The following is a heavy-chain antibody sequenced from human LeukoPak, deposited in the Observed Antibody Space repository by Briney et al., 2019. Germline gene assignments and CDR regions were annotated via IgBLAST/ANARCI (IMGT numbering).Heavy chain of an antibody. CDR1: GYTFTGYY. CDR3: ARDFGDILTGYYMYY. CDR2: INPNSGGT. D-gene: IGHD3-9*01. Sequence: ASVKVSCKASGYTFTGYYMHWVRQAPGQGLEWMGWINPNSGGTNYAQKFQGRVTMTRDTSISTAYMELSSLRSEDTAVYYCARDFGDILTGYYMYYWGQGTLVTVSS. J-gene: IGHJ4*02. V-gene: IGHV1-2*02.